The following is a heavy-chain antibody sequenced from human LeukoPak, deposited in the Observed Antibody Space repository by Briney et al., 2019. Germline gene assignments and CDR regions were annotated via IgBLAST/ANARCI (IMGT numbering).Heavy chain of an antibody. Sequence: SETLSLTCTVSGGSISNYYWSWIRQSPGKGLEWIGYIYYTGNTNYNPSLESRVIISVDTSKNQFSLKLSSVTAADTAVYYCAILVGSSSPLFGSYFEYWSQGTLVTVSS. CDR2: IYYTGNT. CDR3: AILVGSSSPLFGSYFEY. V-gene: IGHV4-59*08. D-gene: IGHD6-13*01. J-gene: IGHJ4*02. CDR1: GGSISNYY.